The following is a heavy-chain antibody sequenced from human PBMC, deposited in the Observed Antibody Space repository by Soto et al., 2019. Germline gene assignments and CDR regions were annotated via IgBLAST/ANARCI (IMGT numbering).Heavy chain of an antibody. CDR3: ARDSAGGYFDWLEDY. J-gene: IGHJ4*02. V-gene: IGHV1-18*01. D-gene: IGHD3-9*01. CDR2: ISAYNGNT. CDR1: GYTFTSYG. Sequence: QVQLVQSGAEVKKPGASVKVSCKASGYTFTSYGISWVRQAPGQGLEWMGWISAYNGNTNYAQKLQGRVTMTTDTSTSTAYRELRSLRSDDTAVYYCARDSAGGYFDWLEDYWGQGTLVTVSS.